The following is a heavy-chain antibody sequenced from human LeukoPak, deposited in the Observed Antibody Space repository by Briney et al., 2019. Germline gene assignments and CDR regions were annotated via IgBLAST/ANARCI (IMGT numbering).Heavy chain of an antibody. Sequence: GGSLRLSCAASGFDFQNHVIHWVRQVPGKGLEWVAVISHHVNVKFYADSVKGRLTISRDNSAKTVYLHMNSLRTEDAAVYYCVREGYYDSGSPPTFYFDHWGQGTVVTVSS. D-gene: IGHD3-10*01. CDR3: VREGYYDSGSPPTFYFDH. J-gene: IGHJ4*02. V-gene: IGHV3-30-3*01. CDR1: GFDFQNHV. CDR2: ISHHVNVK.